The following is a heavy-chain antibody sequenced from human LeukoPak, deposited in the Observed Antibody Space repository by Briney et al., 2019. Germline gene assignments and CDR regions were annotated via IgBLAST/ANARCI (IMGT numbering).Heavy chain of an antibody. CDR1: GFTFTTYT. J-gene: IGHJ3*02. Sequence: GGSLRLSCAASGFTFTTYTMNWVRQPPGKGLEWISYIRTSGGVVSYTDSVKGRFTISTDSAKNSLHLQMNSLRDDDTAVYYCVRDQFYAFDIWGQGTMVTVSS. V-gene: IGHV3-48*02. CDR3: VRDQFYAFDI. CDR2: IRTSGGVV.